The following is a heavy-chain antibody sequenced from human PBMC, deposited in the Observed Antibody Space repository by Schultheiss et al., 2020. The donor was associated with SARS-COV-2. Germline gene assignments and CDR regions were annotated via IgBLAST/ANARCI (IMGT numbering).Heavy chain of an antibody. CDR3: ARDEDKLFDY. Sequence: GGSLRLSCAASGFTFSSYSMNWVRQAPGKGLEWVAVISYDGSNKYYADSVKGRFTISRDNAKNSLYLQMNSLRAEDTAVYYCARDEDKLFDYWGQGTLVTVSS. V-gene: IGHV3-30*03. J-gene: IGHJ4*02. CDR2: ISYDGSNK. CDR1: GFTFSSYS.